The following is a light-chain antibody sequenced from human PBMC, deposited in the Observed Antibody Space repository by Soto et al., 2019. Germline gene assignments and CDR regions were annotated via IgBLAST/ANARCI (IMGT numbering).Light chain of an antibody. Sequence: SVLTQPAPVSGAPGQAIALSCTWTNNDVGGYNYVSWYQQHPVKAPQLIIYDVTNRPSGVSDRFSGSKSGNTASLTISGLQAEDEADYYCSSYTSSSTPYVFGTGTKVTVL. V-gene: IGLV2-14*01. J-gene: IGLJ1*01. CDR3: SSYTSSSTPYV. CDR2: DVT. CDR1: NNDVGGYNY.